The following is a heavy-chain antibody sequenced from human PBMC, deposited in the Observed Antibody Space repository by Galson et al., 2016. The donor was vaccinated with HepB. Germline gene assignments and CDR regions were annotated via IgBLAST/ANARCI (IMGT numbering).Heavy chain of an antibody. CDR3: ARRGNWNQNYFDY. V-gene: IGHV3-9*01. CDR1: GFKFDDFS. Sequence: SLRLSCAASGFKFDDFSMHWVRQRPGKGLEWVSGISWNSGALDYADSVKGRFTISRDNAKNSLFLQMNSLRDEDTAVYYCARRGNWNQNYFDYWGQGTLVTVSS. D-gene: IGHD1-14*01. CDR2: ISWNSGAL. J-gene: IGHJ4*02.